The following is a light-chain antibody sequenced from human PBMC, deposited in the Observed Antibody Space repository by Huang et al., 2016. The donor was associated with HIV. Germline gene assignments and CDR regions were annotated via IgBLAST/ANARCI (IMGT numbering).Light chain of an antibody. J-gene: IGKJ3*01. CDR3: HQYGSPPLT. CDR2: GAS. V-gene: IGKV3-20*01. Sequence: EIVLTQSPGTLSLSPGERATLSCRARQSISSSSLAWYLQKPGQAPTLLIHGASTRATGIPDRFSGSGSGTDFTLTISRLEPEDFAVYYCHQYGSPPLTFGPGTKVDIK. CDR1: QSISSSS.